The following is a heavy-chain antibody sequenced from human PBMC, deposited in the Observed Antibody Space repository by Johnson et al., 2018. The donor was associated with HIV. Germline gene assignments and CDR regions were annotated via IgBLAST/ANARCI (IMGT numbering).Heavy chain of an antibody. CDR3: ARGLLWFGELLEAFDI. D-gene: IGHD3-10*01. J-gene: IGHJ3*02. CDR2: IYSGGST. CDR1: GFTFSSNY. V-gene: IGHV3-66*01. Sequence: VQLVESGGGLVQPGGSLRLACPASGFTFSSNYMSWVRQAPGKGLEWVSVIYSGGSTFYADSVKGRFTISRDNSKNTLYLQMNSLRTEDTAVYYCARGLLWFGELLEAFDIWGQGTMVTVSS.